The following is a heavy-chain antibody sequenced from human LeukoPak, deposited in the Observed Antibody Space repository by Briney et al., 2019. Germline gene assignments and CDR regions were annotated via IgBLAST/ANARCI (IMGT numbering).Heavy chain of an antibody. J-gene: IGHJ5*02. CDR1: GGSFSGYY. V-gene: IGHV4-34*01. D-gene: IGHD3-10*01. Sequence: KSSETLSLTCAVYGGSFSGYYWSWIRQPPGKGLEWIGEINHSGSTNYNPSLKSRVTISVDTSKNQFSLKLSSVTAADTAVYYCARKVGWFGESPNWFDPWGQGTLVTVSS. CDR3: ARKVGWFGESPNWFDP. CDR2: INHSGST.